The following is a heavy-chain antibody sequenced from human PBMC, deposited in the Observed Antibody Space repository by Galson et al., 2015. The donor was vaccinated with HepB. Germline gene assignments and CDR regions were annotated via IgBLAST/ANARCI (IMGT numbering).Heavy chain of an antibody. Sequence: SVKVSCKASGSTFTNYALSWVRQAPGQGLEWMGGIIPILHTPNYAQKFQGRVTISTDESTSTVYMELSSLRSEDTAFYYCAREGHYYDSRGYYGVFDIWGQGTMVTVSS. CDR2: IIPILHTP. J-gene: IGHJ3*02. D-gene: IGHD3-22*01. V-gene: IGHV1-69*05. CDR3: AREGHYYDSRGYYGVFDI. CDR1: GSTFTNYA.